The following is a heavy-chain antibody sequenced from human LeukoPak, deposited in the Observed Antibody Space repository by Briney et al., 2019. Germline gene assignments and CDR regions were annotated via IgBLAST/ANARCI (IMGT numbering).Heavy chain of an antibody. CDR2: IHHRGTT. Sequence: SETLSLTCAVSGYSVSSDCYWGWIRQSPGTGLQWIASIHHRGTTHYNPSLRSGFTISLDTSKKQFSLKVNFVTAADTAVYYCARVFGFGVVTPYFDYWGQGTLVTVSS. V-gene: IGHV4-38-2*01. CDR3: ARVFGFGVVTPYFDY. CDR1: GYSVSSDCY. D-gene: IGHD3-3*01. J-gene: IGHJ4*02.